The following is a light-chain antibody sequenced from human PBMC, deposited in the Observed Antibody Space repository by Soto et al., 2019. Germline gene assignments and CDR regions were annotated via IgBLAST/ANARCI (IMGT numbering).Light chain of an antibody. CDR2: SNN. CDR3: ATWDDSLNGL. J-gene: IGLJ1*01. CDR1: RSNIGSKT. Sequence: CVLTHPPSPLGTPGRGAPISCSGSRSNIGSKTVNWYQQLPGTAPKLLIYSNNQRPSGVPDRFSGSKSGTSASLAISGLQSEDEADYYCATWDDSLNGLFGTGTKVTVL. V-gene: IGLV1-44*01.